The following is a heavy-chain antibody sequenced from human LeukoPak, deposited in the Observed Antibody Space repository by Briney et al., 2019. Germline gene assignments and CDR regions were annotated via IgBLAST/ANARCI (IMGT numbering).Heavy chain of an antibody. J-gene: IGHJ3*02. CDR1: GYTFTSYY. CDR3: ARDRVLRFLERADAFDI. D-gene: IGHD3-3*01. CDR2: INPSGGST. Sequence: ASVKVSCKASGYTFTSYYMHWVRQAPGQGLEWMGIINPSGGSTSYAQKFQGRVTMTRDMSTSTVYMELSSLRSEDTAVYYRARDRVLRFLERADAFDIWGQGTMVTVSS. V-gene: IGHV1-46*01.